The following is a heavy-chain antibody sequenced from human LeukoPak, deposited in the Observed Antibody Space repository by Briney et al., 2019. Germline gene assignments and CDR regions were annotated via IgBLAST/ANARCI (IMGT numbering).Heavy chain of an antibody. J-gene: IGHJ4*02. CDR1: GVTFDDYA. V-gene: IGHV3-53*01. Sequence: PGRSLRLSCAASGVTFDDYAMHWVRQAPGKGLEWVSVIYSGGTTYYADSVKGRFTISRDNSKNTLYLQMNSLRAEDTAVYYCARDSSSGWYHDSWGQGTLVTVSS. D-gene: IGHD6-19*01. CDR2: IYSGGTT. CDR3: ARDSSSGWYHDS.